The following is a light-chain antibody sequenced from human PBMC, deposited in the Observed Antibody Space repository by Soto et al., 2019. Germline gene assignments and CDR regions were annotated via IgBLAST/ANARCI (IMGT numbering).Light chain of an antibody. CDR3: SSYAGSNNFV. Sequence: QSALTQPPPASGFPGQSVTISCTGTSSDVGYYDYVSWYQHHPGKAPKLVIYEVTKRPSGVPDRVSASKSGNTASLTVSGLRAEDEADYYCSSYAGSNNFVFGSGTKVTVL. CDR1: SSDVGYYDY. CDR2: EVT. V-gene: IGLV2-8*01. J-gene: IGLJ1*01.